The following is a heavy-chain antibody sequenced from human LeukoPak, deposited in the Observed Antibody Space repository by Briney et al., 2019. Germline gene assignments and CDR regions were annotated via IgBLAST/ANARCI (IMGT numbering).Heavy chain of an antibody. D-gene: IGHD3-3*01. CDR3: ARVEWVGNLEVDY. CDR2: IYYSGST. V-gene: IGHV4-39*07. CDR1: GGSISSSSYY. J-gene: IGHJ4*02. Sequence: SETLSLTCTVSGGSISSSSYYWGWIRQPPGKGLEWIGSIYYSGSTYYNPSLKSRVTISVDTSKNQFSLKLSSVTAADTAVYYCARVEWVGNLEVDYWGQGTLVTVSS.